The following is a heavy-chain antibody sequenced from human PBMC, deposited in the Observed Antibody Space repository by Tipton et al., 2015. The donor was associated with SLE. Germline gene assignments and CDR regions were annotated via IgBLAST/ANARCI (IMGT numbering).Heavy chain of an antibody. CDR1: GSSIGSFY. J-gene: IGHJ4*02. CDR3: ARSWNDAPPDLGY. Sequence: LRLSCTVSGSSIGSFYWSWIRQPPGKGLEWIGNIDYTANPNYSPSLKSRVTISIDTSTNHFSLKLRSVTAADTAVYYCARSWNDAPPDLGYWGQGTLVTVSS. V-gene: IGHV4-59*01. CDR2: IDYTANP. D-gene: IGHD1-1*01.